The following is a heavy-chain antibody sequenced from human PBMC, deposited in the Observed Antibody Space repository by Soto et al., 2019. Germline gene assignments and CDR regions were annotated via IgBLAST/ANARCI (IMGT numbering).Heavy chain of an antibody. J-gene: IGHJ2*01. Sequence: GALKLACAASGFTCSSYSMNVVRQAPGKGLEWVSYISSSSSTIYYADSVKGRFTISRGNAKNSLYLQMNSLRDEDTAVYYCARGEYDFWSGYYPHWYFDLWGRGTLVTVSS. D-gene: IGHD3-3*01. CDR1: GFTCSSYS. CDR3: ARGEYDFWSGYYPHWYFDL. V-gene: IGHV3-48*02. CDR2: ISSSSSTI.